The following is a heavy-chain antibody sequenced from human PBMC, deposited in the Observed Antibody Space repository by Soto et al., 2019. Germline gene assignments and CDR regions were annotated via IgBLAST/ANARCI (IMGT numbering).Heavy chain of an antibody. Sequence: QVQLVQSGAEVKRPGSSVKVSCEASGGTFSSLGFTWVRQAPGQGLEWMGGIIPISGRTTFAPKFLGRVTITADESTRTTYMELTALTSDDTAIYYCATRGTQGRWLEFADYWGQGTRVTDSS. CDR2: IIPISGRT. J-gene: IGHJ4*02. CDR1: GGTFSSLG. CDR3: ATRGTQGRWLEFADY. D-gene: IGHD5-12*01. V-gene: IGHV1-69*01.